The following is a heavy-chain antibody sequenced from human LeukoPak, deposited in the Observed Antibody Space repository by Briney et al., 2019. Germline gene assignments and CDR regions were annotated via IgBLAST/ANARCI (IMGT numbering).Heavy chain of an antibody. J-gene: IGHJ4*02. D-gene: IGHD3-22*01. CDR3: ARSYYYDYRQIDY. Sequence: SETLSLTCTVSGDSISTSSYYWGWIRLPPGKGLEWLGSIYYSGSTYYNPSLKRRVTISVDTSKNQFSLNLYSVTAADTAVFYCARSYYYDYRQIDYWGQGTLVTVSS. CDR1: GDSISTSSYY. CDR2: IYYSGST. V-gene: IGHV4-39*01.